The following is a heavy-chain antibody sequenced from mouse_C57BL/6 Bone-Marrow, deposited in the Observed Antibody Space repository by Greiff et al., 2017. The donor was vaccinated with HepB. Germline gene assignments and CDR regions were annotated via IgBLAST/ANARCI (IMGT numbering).Heavy chain of an antibody. J-gene: IGHJ2*01. CDR3: ARKDGYSYYFDY. V-gene: IGHV1-82*01. Sequence: QVQLQQSGPELVKPGASVKISCKASGYAFSSSWMNWVKQTPGKGLEWIGRIYPGDGDTNYNGKFKGKATLTADKSSSTAYMQLSSLTSEDSAVYFCARKDGYSYYFDYWGQGTTLTVSS. D-gene: IGHD2-3*01. CDR2: IYPGDGDT. CDR1: GYAFSSSW.